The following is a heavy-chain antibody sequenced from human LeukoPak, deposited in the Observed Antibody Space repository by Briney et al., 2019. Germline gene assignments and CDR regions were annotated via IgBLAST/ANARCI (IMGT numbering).Heavy chain of an antibody. V-gene: IGHV4-39*01. CDR2: IYYSGST. Sequence: SETLSLTCTVSGGSISSSSYYWGWIRQPPGKGLEWIGSIYYSGSTYYNPSLKSRVTISVDTSKNQFSLKLSSVTAADTAVYYCARLGTVTTHYYYYYYMDVWGKGTTVTISS. CDR1: GGSISSSSYY. CDR3: ARLGTVTTHYYYYYYMDV. J-gene: IGHJ6*03. D-gene: IGHD4-17*01.